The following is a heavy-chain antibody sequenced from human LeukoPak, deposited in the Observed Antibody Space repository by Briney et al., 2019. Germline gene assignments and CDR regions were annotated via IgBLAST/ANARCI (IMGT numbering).Heavy chain of an antibody. V-gene: IGHV4-59*08. CDR3: ARHHYYGSATFDY. J-gene: IGHJ4*02. CDR1: GGSISSYY. Sequence: SETLSLTCTVSGGSISSYYWSWIRQPPGKGLEWIGYIYYSGSTNYNPSLKSRITISVDTSKNQFSLKLSSVTAADTAVYYCARHHYYGSATFDYWGQGTLVTVSS. D-gene: IGHD3-10*01. CDR2: IYYSGST.